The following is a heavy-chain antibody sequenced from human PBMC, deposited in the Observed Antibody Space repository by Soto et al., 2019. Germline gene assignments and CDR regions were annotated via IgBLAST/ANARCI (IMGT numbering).Heavy chain of an antibody. V-gene: IGHV3-23*01. D-gene: IGHD1-26*01. CDR2: IGASGLDT. Sequence: EVQLLESGGGLVQPGGSLRLSCAASGFPLRNYAMTWVRQAPGKGLEWVSAIGASGLDTYYADSVKGRFTISRDISKNTLYLQMNRLRAEDAAVYYCAKVLVGATDWGQGTLVTVSS. CDR3: AKVLVGATD. J-gene: IGHJ4*02. CDR1: GFPLRNYA.